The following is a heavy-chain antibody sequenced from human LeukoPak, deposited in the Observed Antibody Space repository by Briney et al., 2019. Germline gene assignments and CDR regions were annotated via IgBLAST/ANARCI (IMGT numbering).Heavy chain of an antibody. CDR3: ASSPPDPLLKNDAFDT. CDR1: GFTFSSYA. CDR2: ISYDGSNK. D-gene: IGHD2-15*01. J-gene: IGHJ3*02. Sequence: GGSLRLSCAASGFTFSSYAMHWVRQAPGKGLEWVAVISYDGSNKYYADSVKGRFTISRDNSKNTLYLQMNSLRAEDTAVYYCASSPPDPLLKNDAFDTWGQGTMVTVSS. V-gene: IGHV3-30*04.